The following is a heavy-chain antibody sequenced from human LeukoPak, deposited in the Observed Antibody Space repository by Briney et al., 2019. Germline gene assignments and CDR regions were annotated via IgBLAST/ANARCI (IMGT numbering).Heavy chain of an antibody. J-gene: IGHJ4*02. CDR2: IYYSGRT. V-gene: IGHV4-59*01. CDR1: GGSISSYY. CDR3: ARAGDGSGSYDNADYDF. Sequence: KPSETLSLTCSVSGGSISSYYWSWMRQPPGKGLEWIGYIYYSGRTSYNPSLKSRVTISVDTSKNQFSLRLGSVTAADTAVYYCARAGDGSGSYDNADYDFWGQGILVTVSS. D-gene: IGHD3-10*01.